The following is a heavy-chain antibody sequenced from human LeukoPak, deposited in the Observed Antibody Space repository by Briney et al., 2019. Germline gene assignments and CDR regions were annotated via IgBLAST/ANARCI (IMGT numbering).Heavy chain of an antibody. Sequence: GESLRLSCAASGFTFSTYWMHWVRQAPGKGLVWVPRINSDGSSTSYADSVKGRFTISRDNAKNTLYLQMNSLRAEDTAVYYCARACSFGSCHAGDYWGQGILVTVSS. CDR1: GFTFSTYW. CDR2: INSDGSST. D-gene: IGHD2-15*01. CDR3: ARACSFGSCHAGDY. J-gene: IGHJ4*02. V-gene: IGHV3-74*01.